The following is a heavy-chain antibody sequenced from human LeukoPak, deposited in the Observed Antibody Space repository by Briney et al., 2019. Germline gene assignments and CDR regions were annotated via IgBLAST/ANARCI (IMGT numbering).Heavy chain of an antibody. V-gene: IGHV4-4*07. CDR3: ARDIGGGDTAMVPYFDY. J-gene: IGHJ4*02. CDR1: GGSISSYY. CDR2: IYTSGST. D-gene: IGHD5-18*01. Sequence: SETLSLTCTVSGGSISSYYWSWIRQPAGKGLEWIGRIYTSGSTNYNPSLKSRVTISVDTSKNQFSLKLSSVTAADTAVYYCARDIGGGDTAMVPYFDYWGQGTLVTVSS.